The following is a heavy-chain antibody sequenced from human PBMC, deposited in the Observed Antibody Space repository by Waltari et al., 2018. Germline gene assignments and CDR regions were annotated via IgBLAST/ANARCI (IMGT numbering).Heavy chain of an antibody. V-gene: IGHV3-21*01. Sequence: EVQLVESGGGLVKPGGSLRLSCAASGFTFSSYSMNWVRQAPGKGLEGVASISSVSRYIYYEDSVKGRLTISRDNAKNSLYLQMNSLRAEDTAVYYCARDVVFPDGMDVWGQGTTVTVSS. CDR3: ARDVVFPDGMDV. CDR1: GFTFSSYS. CDR2: ISSVSRYI. J-gene: IGHJ6*02. D-gene: IGHD3-3*01.